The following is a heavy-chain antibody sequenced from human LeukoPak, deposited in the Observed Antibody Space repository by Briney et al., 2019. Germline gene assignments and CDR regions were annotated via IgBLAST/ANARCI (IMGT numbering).Heavy chain of an antibody. CDR1: GFTFGSYE. CDR3: AKEHRDSSGYYHFDY. Sequence: GGSLRLSCAASGFTFGSYEMNWVRQAPGKGLEWVSYISSSGSTIYYADSVKGRFTISRDNAKNSLYLQMNSLRAEDTALYYCAKEHRDSSGYYHFDYWGQGTLVTVSS. CDR2: ISSSGSTI. J-gene: IGHJ4*02. V-gene: IGHV3-48*03. D-gene: IGHD3-22*01.